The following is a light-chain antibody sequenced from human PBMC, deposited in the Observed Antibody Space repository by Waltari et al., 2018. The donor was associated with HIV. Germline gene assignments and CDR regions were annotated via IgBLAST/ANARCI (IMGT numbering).Light chain of an antibody. CDR3: QQGFSAPRT. J-gene: IGKJ1*01. V-gene: IGKV1-39*01. Sequence: DIQMTQSPSSLSAYIGDRVTITCRASQSIKSAVNWYQQKPGKAHKVLIHAASTLQSGVPSMFSGSSSGTDFTLTINSLQPGDSATYYCQQGFSAPRTYGQGTKVEIK. CDR1: QSIKSA. CDR2: AAS.